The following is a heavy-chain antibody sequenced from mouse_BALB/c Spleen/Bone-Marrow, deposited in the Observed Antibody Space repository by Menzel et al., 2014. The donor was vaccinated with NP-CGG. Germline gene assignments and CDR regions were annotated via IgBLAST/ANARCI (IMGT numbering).Heavy chain of an antibody. Sequence: LYQSGPELVRPGVSEKICFKGSGYTFIGYPMHWVKQSHAKTVEWIGVISTYSGNSNYNQKLKCKATLTVDKSPSTAYMELARMTSEDSAIYYCTNYVSSYYAMDYWGQGPYVTVSS. J-gene: IGHJ4*01. CDR2: ISTYSGNS. CDR1: GYTFIGYP. CDR3: TNYVSSYYAMDY. D-gene: IGHD1-1*01. V-gene: IGHV1-67*01.